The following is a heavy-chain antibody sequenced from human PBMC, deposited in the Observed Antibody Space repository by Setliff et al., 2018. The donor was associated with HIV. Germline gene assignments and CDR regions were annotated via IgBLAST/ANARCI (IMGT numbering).Heavy chain of an antibody. J-gene: IGHJ6*03. CDR1: GFTFSNYA. CDR2: ISGSAGTT. D-gene: IGHD1-1*01. Sequence: GGSLRLSCAASGFTFSNYAMSWVRQAPGKGLEWVSGISGSAGTTYYADSVKGRFTISRDNSKNTLYLQMNSLRAEDTAVYYCAKTYNWNDVHYYYMDVWGIGTTVTVSS. V-gene: IGHV3-23*01. CDR3: AKTYNWNDVHYYYMDV.